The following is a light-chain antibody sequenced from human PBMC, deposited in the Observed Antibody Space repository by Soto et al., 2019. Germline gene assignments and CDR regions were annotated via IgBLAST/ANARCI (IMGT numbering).Light chain of an antibody. CDR2: KAS. V-gene: IGKV1-5*03. Sequence: DIQMTQAPFTLSASVGDRVTITCRASQTISTWLAWYQQKPGKAPKLLIYKASSLESGVPSGFSGSGSGTEFTLTISSLQPDDFATYYCQQYISYPLTFGGGTKVEIK. J-gene: IGKJ4*01. CDR3: QQYISYPLT. CDR1: QTISTW.